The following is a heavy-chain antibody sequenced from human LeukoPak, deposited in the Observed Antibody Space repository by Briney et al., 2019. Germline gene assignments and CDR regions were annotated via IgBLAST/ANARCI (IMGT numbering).Heavy chain of an antibody. CDR3: ARGPDFGQLGTIDIVVVPAAISFICDY. Sequence: ASVKVSCKASGYTFTGYYMHWVRQAPGQGLEWMGWINPNSGGTNYAQKFQGRVTMTRDTSIRTAYMELSRLRSDDTAVYYCARGPDFGQLGTIDIVVVPAAISFICDYWGQGTLVTVSS. CDR1: GYTFTGYY. CDR2: INPNSGGT. D-gene: IGHD2-2*02. J-gene: IGHJ4*02. V-gene: IGHV1-2*02.